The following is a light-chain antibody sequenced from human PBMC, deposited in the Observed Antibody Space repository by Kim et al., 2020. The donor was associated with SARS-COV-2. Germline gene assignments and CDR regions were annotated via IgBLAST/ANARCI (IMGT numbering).Light chain of an antibody. V-gene: IGLV3-1*01. CDR3: QAWDSSTHNYV. Sequence: PGHTASITCSAYKLGDKYVSWYQQKPGQSPVVVIHQDNRRPSGIPERFSGSNSGNTATLTISGTQAMDEADYYCQAWDSSTHNYVFGAGTKVTVL. J-gene: IGLJ1*01. CDR1: KLGDKY. CDR2: QDN.